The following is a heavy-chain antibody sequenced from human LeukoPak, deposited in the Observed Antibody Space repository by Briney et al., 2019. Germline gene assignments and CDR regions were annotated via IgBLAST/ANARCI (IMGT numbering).Heavy chain of an antibody. Sequence: GASVKVSSKASGYTFTSYYMHWVRQAPGQGLEWMGIINPSGGSTSYAQKFQGRVTMTRDTSTSTVYMELSSLRSEDTAVYYCARTEEHSGWYEPPLYFDYWGQGTLVTVSS. J-gene: IGHJ4*02. CDR1: GYTFTSYY. D-gene: IGHD6-19*01. CDR3: ARTEEHSGWYEPPLYFDY. CDR2: INPSGGST. V-gene: IGHV1-46*01.